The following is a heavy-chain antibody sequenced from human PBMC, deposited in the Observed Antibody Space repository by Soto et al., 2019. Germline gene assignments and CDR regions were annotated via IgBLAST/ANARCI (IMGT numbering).Heavy chain of an antibody. V-gene: IGHV3-33*01. Sequence: PGGSLRLSCAASGFTFSSYGMHWVRQAPGKGLEWVAVIWYDGSNKYYADSAKGRFTISRDNSKNTLYLQMNSLRAEDTAVYYCARDDSSWGAVAGVDYWGQGTLVTVSS. J-gene: IGHJ4*02. CDR1: GFTFSSYG. CDR3: ARDDSSWGAVAGVDY. CDR2: IWYDGSNK. D-gene: IGHD6-19*01.